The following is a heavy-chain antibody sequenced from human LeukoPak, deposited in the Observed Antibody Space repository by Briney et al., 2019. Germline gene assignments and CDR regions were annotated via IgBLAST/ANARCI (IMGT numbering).Heavy chain of an antibody. CDR1: GYSFTSQD. CDR3: ARSGRGTYYYFDY. J-gene: IGHJ4*02. D-gene: IGHD1-26*01. CDR2: ISGSNGNT. Sequence: GASVKVSCKASGYSFTSQDMHWVRQAPGQRLEWLGCISGSNGNTNYAQKLQGRVTMTTDTSTGTAYMELRSLRSDDTAVYYCARSGRGTYYYFDYWGQGTLVTVSS. V-gene: IGHV1-18*01.